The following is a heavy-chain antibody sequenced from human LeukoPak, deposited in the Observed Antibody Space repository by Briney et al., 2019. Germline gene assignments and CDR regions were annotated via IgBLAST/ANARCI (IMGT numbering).Heavy chain of an antibody. J-gene: IGHJ4*02. CDR2: IVYDGSNK. CDR1: GFIFSSDG. D-gene: IGHD5-18*01. CDR3: AKGVRGYSYGLPFDY. V-gene: IGHV3-30*02. Sequence: GGSLRLSCAASGFIFSSDGMHWVRQAPGKGLEWVTYIVYDGSNKYYADSVKGRFTISRDNSKDTLYLQMNSLRAEDTAVYYCAKGVRGYSYGLPFDYWGLGTLVTVSS.